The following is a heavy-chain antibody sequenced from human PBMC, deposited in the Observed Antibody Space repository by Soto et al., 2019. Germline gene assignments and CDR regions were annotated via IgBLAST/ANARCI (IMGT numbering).Heavy chain of an antibody. Sequence: ASVKVSCKASGYSFTSYAMHWVRQAPGQRLEWMGWINAGDGNTIYSPNFQGRVTITKDTSASTVYMELSSLRSEDTAVYFCTRDVYDSSGYYPKFDYWGQGTLVTVSS. CDR1: GYSFTSYA. CDR2: INAGDGNT. J-gene: IGHJ4*02. CDR3: TRDVYDSSGYYPKFDY. D-gene: IGHD3-22*01. V-gene: IGHV1-3*01.